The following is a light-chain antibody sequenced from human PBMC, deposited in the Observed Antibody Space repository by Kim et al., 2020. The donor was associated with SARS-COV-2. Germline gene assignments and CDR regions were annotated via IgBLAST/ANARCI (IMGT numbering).Light chain of an antibody. V-gene: IGLV1-40*01. CDR1: GSNIGAGYR. CDR3: QSYDNSLSATV. Sequence: RVTISCTGSGSNIGAGYRVHWYRHLPGTAPKLLIYDDANRPSGGPDRFSGSKSGTSASLAITGLQPEDEADYYCQSYDNSLSATVFGGGTKVTVL. J-gene: IGLJ3*02. CDR2: DDA.